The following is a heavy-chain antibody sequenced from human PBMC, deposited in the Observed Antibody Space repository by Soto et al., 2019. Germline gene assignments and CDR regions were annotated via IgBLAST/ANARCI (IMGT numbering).Heavy chain of an antibody. CDR3: AKDDGVAVAGGLDY. CDR2: ISGSGGST. CDR1: GFTFSSYA. V-gene: IGHV3-23*01. D-gene: IGHD6-19*01. Sequence: EVQLLESGGGLVQPGESLRLSCAASGFTFSSYAMSWVRQAPGKGLEWVSAISGSGGSTYYADSVKGRFTISRDNSKNTLYLQMNRLRAEDTAVYYCAKDDGVAVAGGLDYWGQGTLVTVSS. J-gene: IGHJ4*02.